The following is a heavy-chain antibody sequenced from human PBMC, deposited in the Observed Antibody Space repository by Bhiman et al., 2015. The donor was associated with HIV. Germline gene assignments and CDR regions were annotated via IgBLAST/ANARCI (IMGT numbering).Heavy chain of an antibody. CDR1: GFTFSDYH. D-gene: IGHD3-22*01. CDR3: ARDLLSDYYDSSAYGY. V-gene: IGHV3-11*04. J-gene: IGHJ4*02. CDR2: ISSSGTTI. Sequence: QVQLVESGGGLVKPGGSLRVSCAASGFTFSDYHMSWIRQAPGMGLEWVSYISSSGTTIYYADSVKGRFTISRDHAKNSLFLQMNNLRAEDTAVYYCARDLLSDYYDSSAYGYWGQGTLVTVSS.